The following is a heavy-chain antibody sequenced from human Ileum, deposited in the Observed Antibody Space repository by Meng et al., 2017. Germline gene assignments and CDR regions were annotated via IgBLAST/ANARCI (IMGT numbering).Heavy chain of an antibody. CDR1: GDSFTDYY. CDR3: ARRIRGGSYLG. J-gene: IGHJ4*02. D-gene: IGHD1-26*01. CDR2: IHYSGST. V-gene: IGHV4-34*01. Sequence: LQPMQGGAGMLKPWETLSLTCNVYGDSFTDYYCNWIRQPPGKGLEWIGEIHYSGSTNYNPSLESRVTISEDTSQKQFSLRLSSVTAADTAVYYCARRIRGGSYLGWGQGTLVTVSS.